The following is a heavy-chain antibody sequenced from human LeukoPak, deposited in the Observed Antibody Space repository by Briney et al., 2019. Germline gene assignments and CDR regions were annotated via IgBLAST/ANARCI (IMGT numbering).Heavy chain of an antibody. CDR1: GFTLSNYA. Sequence: GGSLRLSCAASGFTLSNYAIYWVRQAPGKGLEYVSAITGNGGSTYYANSVKGRFTISRDNSKNTLYLQMGSLRAEDMAVYYCARVNHVDTAGAFDIWGQGTMVTVSS. CDR2: ITGNGGST. V-gene: IGHV3-64*01. D-gene: IGHD5-18*01. CDR3: ARVNHVDTAGAFDI. J-gene: IGHJ3*02.